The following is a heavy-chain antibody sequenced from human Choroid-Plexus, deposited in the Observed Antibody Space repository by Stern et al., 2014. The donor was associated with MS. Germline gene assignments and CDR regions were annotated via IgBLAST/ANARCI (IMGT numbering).Heavy chain of an antibody. J-gene: IGHJ5*02. CDR3: AKDRQYLTYFFDH. Sequence: VQLVESGGGVVQPGRPLRLSCVASGFTLGSCAMHWVRQAQGKGLEWVAVVSYDGSNKYYADSVKGRFTISRDNSQNTLYMQMSSLRPEDTAVYYCAKDRQYLTYFFDHWGQGSLVTVSS. D-gene: IGHD2/OR15-2a*01. CDR1: GFTLGSCA. CDR2: VSYDGSNK. V-gene: IGHV3-30*18.